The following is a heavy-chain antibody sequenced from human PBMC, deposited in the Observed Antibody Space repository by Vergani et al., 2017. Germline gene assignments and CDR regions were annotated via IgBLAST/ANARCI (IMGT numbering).Heavy chain of an antibody. Sequence: QVKLQESGPGLVKPSQTLSLTCTVSGGSISSGSYYWSWIRQPAGKGLEWIGRIYTSGLTYYNPSLKSRVAISVDTSKNQFSLKVTSVTAADTAVYFCARQRPGSGWSPGDFDDWGQGILVTVSS. CDR3: ARQRPGSGWSPGDFDD. V-gene: IGHV4-61*02. D-gene: IGHD6-19*01. CDR2: IYTSGLT. CDR1: GGSISSGSYY. J-gene: IGHJ4*02.